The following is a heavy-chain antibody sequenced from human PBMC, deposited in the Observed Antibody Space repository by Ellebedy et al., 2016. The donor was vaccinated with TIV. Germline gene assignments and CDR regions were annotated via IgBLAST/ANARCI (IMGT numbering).Heavy chain of an antibody. D-gene: IGHD3-10*01. CDR1: GGSISSSSYY. V-gene: IGHV4-39*07. J-gene: IGHJ5*02. Sequence: SETLSLTXTVSGGSISSSSYYWGWIRQPPGKGLEWIGSIYYSGSTYYNPSLKSRVTISVDTSKNQFSLKLSSVTAADTAVYYCARDRSNYYGSGSRWFDPWGQGTLVTVSS. CDR3: ARDRSNYYGSGSRWFDP. CDR2: IYYSGST.